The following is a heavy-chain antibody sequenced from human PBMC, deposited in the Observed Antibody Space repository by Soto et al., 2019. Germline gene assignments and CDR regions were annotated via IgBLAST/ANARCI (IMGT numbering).Heavy chain of an antibody. CDR3: ARPYDYRLGAGGMDV. CDR1: GYSFTSYW. Sequence: GESLKISCKGSGYSFTSYWISWVRQMPGKGLEWMGRIDPSDSYTNYGPSFQGHVTISADKSISTAYLQWSSLKASDTAMYYCARPYDYRLGAGGMDVWGQGTTGTVSS. D-gene: IGHD3-16*01. V-gene: IGHV5-10-1*01. J-gene: IGHJ6*02. CDR2: IDPSDSYT.